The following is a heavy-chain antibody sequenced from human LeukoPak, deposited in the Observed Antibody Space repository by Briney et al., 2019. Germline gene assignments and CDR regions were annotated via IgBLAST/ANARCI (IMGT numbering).Heavy chain of an antibody. CDR1: GFTFSSYS. J-gene: IGHJ5*02. CDR3: AGRYSSGYNWFDP. D-gene: IGHD6-19*01. Sequence: GGSLRLSCAASGFTFSSYSMNWVRQAPGKGLEWVSYISTGSTTIYYADSVKGRFTIFRDNARNSLYLQMNSLRDEDTAVYYCAGRYSSGYNWFDPWGQGTLVTVSS. V-gene: IGHV3-48*02. CDR2: ISTGSTTI.